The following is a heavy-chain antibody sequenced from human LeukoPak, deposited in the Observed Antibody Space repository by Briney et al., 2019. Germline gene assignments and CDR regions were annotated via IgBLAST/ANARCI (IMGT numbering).Heavy chain of an antibody. Sequence: SETLSLTCFDSGFSVTDDYSWGWIRQPPGKGLEWIGYIYHNQSPYYNPSLKSRVTVSLDTSKNHFSLKVASVTAADTATYYCARATAPSPIFDRWGQGTLVTVSS. J-gene: IGHJ4*02. CDR3: ARATAPSPIFDR. CDR2: IYHNQSP. D-gene: IGHD1-1*01. CDR1: GFSVTDDYS. V-gene: IGHV4-38-2*02.